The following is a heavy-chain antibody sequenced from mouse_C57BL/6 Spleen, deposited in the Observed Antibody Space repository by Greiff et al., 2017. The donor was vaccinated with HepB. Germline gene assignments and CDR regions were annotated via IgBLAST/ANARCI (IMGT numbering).Heavy chain of an antibody. CDR2: ISSGSSTI. CDR1: GFTFSDYG. Sequence: EVKLMESGGGLVKPGGSLKLSCAASGFTFSDYGIHWVRQAPEKGLEWVAYISSGSSTIYYADTVKGRFTISRDNAKNTLFLQMTSLRSEDTAMYYCARGETWFAYWGQGTLVTVSA. CDR3: ARGETWFAY. J-gene: IGHJ3*01. V-gene: IGHV5-17*01.